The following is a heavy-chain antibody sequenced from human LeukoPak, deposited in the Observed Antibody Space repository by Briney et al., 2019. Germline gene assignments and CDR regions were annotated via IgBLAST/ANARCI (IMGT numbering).Heavy chain of an antibody. CDR1: GGTFSSYA. CDR3: ARDAGQYCSGGSCYDGTGWFDP. V-gene: IGHV1-69*05. J-gene: IGHJ5*02. Sequence: SVKVSCKASGGTFSSYAISWVRQAPGQGLEWMGRIIPIFGTANYAQKFQGRVTITTDESTSTAYMELSSLRSEDTAVYYCARDAGQYCSGGSCYDGTGWFDPWGQGTLVTFSS. D-gene: IGHD2-15*01. CDR2: IIPIFGTA.